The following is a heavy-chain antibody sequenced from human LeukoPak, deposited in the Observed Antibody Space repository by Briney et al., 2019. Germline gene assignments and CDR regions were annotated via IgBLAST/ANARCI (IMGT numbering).Heavy chain of an antibody. V-gene: IGHV4-38-2*01. Sequence: SETLSLTCAVSGYSISSGYYWGWIRQPPGKELEWIGYIYYSGSTNYNPSLKSRVTMSVDTSKNQFSLKLSSVTAADTAVYYCARQGSVGLADAFDIWGQGTMVTVSS. CDR3: ARQGSVGLADAFDI. CDR1: GYSISSGYY. J-gene: IGHJ3*02. D-gene: IGHD6-19*01. CDR2: IYYSGST.